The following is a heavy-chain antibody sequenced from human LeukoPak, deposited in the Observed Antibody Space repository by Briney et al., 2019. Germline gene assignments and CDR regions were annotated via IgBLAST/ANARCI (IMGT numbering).Heavy chain of an antibody. J-gene: IGHJ6*03. V-gene: IGHV1-2*02. CDR2: INPNSGGT. CDR3: ARGRYCSSTSCHYYYYYMDV. D-gene: IGHD2-2*01. CDR1: GYTFTGYH. Sequence: ASVKVSCKASGYTFTGYHMHWVRQAPGQGLEWMGWINPNSGGTNYAQKFQGRVTMTRDTSISTAYMELSRLRSDDTAVYYCARGRYCSSTSCHYYYYYMDVWGKGTTVTVSS.